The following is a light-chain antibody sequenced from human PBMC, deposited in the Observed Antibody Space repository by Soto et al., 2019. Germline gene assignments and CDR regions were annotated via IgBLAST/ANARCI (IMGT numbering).Light chain of an antibody. CDR3: QQYSNWPPIT. J-gene: IGKJ5*01. CDR1: QNIRSR. V-gene: IGKV1-5*01. CDR2: DAS. Sequence: DFQMTQSPSTLSASVGDRVTITCRASQNIRSRLAWFQQKPGKAPKLLIYDASSLESGVPQRFSGSGSGTQFTLTISSLQTDDFAVYYCQQYSNWPPITYGQGTRLEIK.